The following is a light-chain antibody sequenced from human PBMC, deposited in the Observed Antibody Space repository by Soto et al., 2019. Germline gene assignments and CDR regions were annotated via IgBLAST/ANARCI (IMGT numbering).Light chain of an antibody. Sequence: EIILTQSPDTLSLSPGERATLSCRASQTVSSNSLAWCQQRPGQAPRLLIYGASTRATGIPDRFSGSGSGTDFTLTISRLEPEDFAVYYCQQYGSSGTFGQGTKVDIK. J-gene: IGKJ1*01. V-gene: IGKV3-20*01. CDR3: QQYGSSGT. CDR2: GAS. CDR1: QTVSSNS.